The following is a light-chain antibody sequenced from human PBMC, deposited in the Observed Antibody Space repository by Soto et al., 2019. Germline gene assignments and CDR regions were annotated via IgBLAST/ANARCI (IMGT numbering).Light chain of an antibody. CDR1: LNVATN. V-gene: IGKV3-15*01. J-gene: IGKJ1*01. Sequence: TVMTQSPATLSMSPGDRAALSCSASLNVATNMAWYQQKPGQAPRLLIYGASIRATGVPARFTGSGSVTEFTLTINTLQSEDFAVYCCHQYNTGLRTFGRWIRVEV. CDR2: GAS. CDR3: HQYNTGLRT.